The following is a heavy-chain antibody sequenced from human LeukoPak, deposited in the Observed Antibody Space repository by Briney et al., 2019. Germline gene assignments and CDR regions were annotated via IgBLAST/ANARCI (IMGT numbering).Heavy chain of an antibody. CDR3: ASEYCSGGNCYFDY. CDR2: IFPGDSDT. Sequence: PGESLKISCKGSEYSFATYWIGLVRQMPGQGLEWMGIIFPGDSDTRYSPSFQGQVTISADKSISTAYLQWSSLKASDTAIYYCASEYCSGGNCYFDYWGQGTLVTVSS. V-gene: IGHV5-51*01. D-gene: IGHD2-15*01. CDR1: EYSFATYW. J-gene: IGHJ4*02.